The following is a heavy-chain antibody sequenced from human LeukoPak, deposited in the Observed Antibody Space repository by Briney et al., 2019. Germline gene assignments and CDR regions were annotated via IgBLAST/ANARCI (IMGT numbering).Heavy chain of an antibody. CDR3: ARASGYADFDY. CDR1: GFTFSDYY. J-gene: IGHJ4*02. Sequence: GGSLRLSCAASGFTFSDYYMSWIRQAPGKGLEWGSYISSSGSTIYYADSVKGRFTIYRDNAKNSLYLQMNSLRAEDTAVYYCARASGYADFDYWGQGTLVTVSS. D-gene: IGHD5-12*01. CDR2: ISSSGSTI. V-gene: IGHV3-11*01.